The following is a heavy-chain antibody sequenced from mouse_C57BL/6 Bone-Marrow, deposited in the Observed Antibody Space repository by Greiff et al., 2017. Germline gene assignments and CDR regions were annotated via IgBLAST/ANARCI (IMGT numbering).Heavy chain of an antibody. Sequence: EVKLVESGGGLVKPGGSLKLSCAASGFTFSDYGMHWVRQAPEKGLEWVAYISSGSSTIYYADTVKGRFPISRDNAKNTMFLQMTSLRSEDTAMYYCARRVEYGSWFAYWGQGTLVTVSA. CDR3: ARRVEYGSWFAY. V-gene: IGHV5-17*01. CDR2: ISSGSSTI. J-gene: IGHJ3*01. CDR1: GFTFSDYG. D-gene: IGHD1-1*01.